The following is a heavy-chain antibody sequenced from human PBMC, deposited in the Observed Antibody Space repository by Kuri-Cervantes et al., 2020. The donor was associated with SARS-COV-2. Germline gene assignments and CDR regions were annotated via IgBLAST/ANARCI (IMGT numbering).Heavy chain of an antibody. D-gene: IGHD2-8*01. Sequence: GESLKIPCSASGFTFSSYWMSWVRQAPGKGLEWVANIKQDGSEKYYVDSVKGRFTISRDNAKNSLYLQMNSLRAEDTAVYYCARARGYCTNGVCYLWFDLWGQGTLVTVSS. CDR3: ARARGYCTNGVCYLWFDL. CDR1: GFTFSSYW. CDR2: IKQDGSEK. V-gene: IGHV3-7*03. J-gene: IGHJ5*02.